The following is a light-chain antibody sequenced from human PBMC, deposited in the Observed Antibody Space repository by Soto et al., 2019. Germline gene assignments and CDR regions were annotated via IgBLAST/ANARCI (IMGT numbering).Light chain of an antibody. V-gene: IGKV4-1*01. CDR1: QSVLYSSNNKNY. J-gene: IGKJ2*01. CDR2: WAS. CDR3: QQYESTPPT. Sequence: DIVMTQSPDSQAVSLGERATINCKSSQSVLYSSNNKNYLAWYQQRPGQPPKLLIYWASTLESGVPERFSGSGSGTDFTLTITSLQAEDVAVYYCQQYESTPPTFGQGTKLEIK.